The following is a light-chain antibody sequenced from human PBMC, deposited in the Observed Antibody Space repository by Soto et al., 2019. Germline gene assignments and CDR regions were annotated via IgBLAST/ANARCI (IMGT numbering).Light chain of an antibody. V-gene: IGKV3-11*01. CDR1: QSVSSY. CDR2: DAS. Sequence: EIVLTQSPATLSLSPGERATLSCRASQSVSSYLAWYQQKPGQAPRLLIYDASNRATGIAARFSGSGSGTDFTLTISSLEPEDFAVYFCQQYNNWPPVTFGPGTKVDI. CDR3: QQYNNWPPVT. J-gene: IGKJ3*01.